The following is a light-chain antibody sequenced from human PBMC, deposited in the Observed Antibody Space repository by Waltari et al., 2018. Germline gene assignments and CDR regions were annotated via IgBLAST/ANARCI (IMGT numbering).Light chain of an antibody. CDR1: SLRSYY. V-gene: IGLV3-19*01. Sequence: SSELTQDPAVSVALGQTVRITCQGDSLRSYYASWYQQKPGQAPVLVIYGKNNPSGIPARFSGSSSGNTASLTITGAQAEDEADYYCNSRDSSGNHVVFGGGTKLTVL. CDR3: NSRDSSGNHVV. CDR2: GKN. J-gene: IGLJ2*01.